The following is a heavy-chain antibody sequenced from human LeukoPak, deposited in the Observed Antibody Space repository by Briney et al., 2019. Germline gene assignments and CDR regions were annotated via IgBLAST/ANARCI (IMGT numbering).Heavy chain of an antibody. J-gene: IGHJ4*02. CDR1: GFSLSTRGVG. CDR3: AHTYSNSCADY. Sequence: FGATLVHPTQTLTLTCTFSGFSLSTRGVGVGWIRQTLGKALRWHALIYWDDDKRYSPSLTSRLTITKDTSKNQVVLTMANMDPMDTATYYCAHTYSNSCADYWGQGTLVTVRS. V-gene: IGHV2-5*02. D-gene: IGHD6-13*01. CDR2: IYWDDDK.